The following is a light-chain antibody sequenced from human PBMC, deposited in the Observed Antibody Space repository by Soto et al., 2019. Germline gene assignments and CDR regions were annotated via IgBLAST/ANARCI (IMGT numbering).Light chain of an antibody. CDR3: QQYGSSPMYT. CDR1: QSVSSSY. V-gene: IGKV3-20*01. CDR2: GAS. Sequence: EIVLTQSPGTLSLSPGERATLSCRASQSVSSSYLAWYQQKPGQAPRILIYGASSRATGIPDRFSGSGSGTVFTLTISRLEPEDFAVYYCQQYGSSPMYTFGQGTKLEIK. J-gene: IGKJ2*01.